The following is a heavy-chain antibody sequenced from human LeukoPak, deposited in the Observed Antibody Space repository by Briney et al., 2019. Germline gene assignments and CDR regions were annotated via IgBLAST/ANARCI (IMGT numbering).Heavy chain of an antibody. J-gene: IGHJ4*02. D-gene: IGHD6-19*01. Sequence: GGSLRLSCAASGFTFSSYSTKWVRQAPGKGLEWVSSISTSSSYIYYADSVKGRFTISRDNARNSLYLQMNSLRPEDTAVYYCASQTTRRLPIAVADYFDYWGQGTLVTVSS. V-gene: IGHV3-21*01. CDR3: ASQTTRRLPIAVADYFDY. CDR1: GFTFSSYS. CDR2: ISTSSSYI.